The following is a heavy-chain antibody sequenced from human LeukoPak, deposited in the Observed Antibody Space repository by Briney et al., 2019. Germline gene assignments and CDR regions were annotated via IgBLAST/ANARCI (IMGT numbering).Heavy chain of an antibody. CDR2: IIPIFGTA. V-gene: IGHV1-69*13. D-gene: IGHD4-23*01. CDR3: ARVEHTVDDAFDI. J-gene: IGHJ3*02. Sequence: SVKASCKASGGTFSSYAISWVRQAPGQGLEWMGGIIPIFGTANYAQKFQGRVTITADESTSTAYMELSSLRSEDTAVYCCARVEHTVDDAFDIWGQGTMVTVSS. CDR1: GGTFSSYA.